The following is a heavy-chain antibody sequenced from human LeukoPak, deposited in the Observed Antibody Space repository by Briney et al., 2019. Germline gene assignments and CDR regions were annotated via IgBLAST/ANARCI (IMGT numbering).Heavy chain of an antibody. CDR3: ARANYGSGSFYAMDV. CDR2: IFSDGSST. Sequence: GGSLRLSCAASGFTFSSHWMHWVRQAPGKGLVCVSRIFSDGSSTSYADSVKGRFTISRDNAKNTLYLQMNSLRAEDTAVYYCARANYGSGSFYAMDVWGKGTTVTVSS. CDR1: GFTFSSHW. D-gene: IGHD3-10*01. J-gene: IGHJ6*04. V-gene: IGHV3-74*01.